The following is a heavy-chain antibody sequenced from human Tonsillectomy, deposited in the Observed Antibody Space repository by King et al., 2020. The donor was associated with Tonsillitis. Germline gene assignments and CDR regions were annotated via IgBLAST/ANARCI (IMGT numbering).Heavy chain of an antibody. CDR1: GGSISSYY. Sequence: VQLQESGPGLVKPSETLSLTCTVSGGSISSYYWSWIRQPPGKGLEWIGYIYYIGSTNYNPPLQSRVTISVDTSKNQFSLKLSSVTAADTAVYYCARQVVGYSSGWYYFDYWGQGTLVTVSS. V-gene: IGHV4-59*08. CDR2: IYYIGST. D-gene: IGHD6-19*01. CDR3: ARQVVGYSSGWYYFDY. J-gene: IGHJ4*02.